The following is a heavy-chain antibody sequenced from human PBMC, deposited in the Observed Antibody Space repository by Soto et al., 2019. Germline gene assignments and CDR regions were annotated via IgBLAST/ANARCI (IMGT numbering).Heavy chain of an antibody. Sequence: GSLRLSCAASGFTFSSYWMSWVRQAPGKGLEWVANIKQDGSEKYYVDSVKGRFTISRDNAKNSLYLQMNSLRAEDTAVYYCASEPYDFWSGYYGSDYWGQGTLVTVSS. CDR3: ASEPYDFWSGYYGSDY. J-gene: IGHJ4*02. D-gene: IGHD3-3*01. CDR1: GFTFSSYW. CDR2: IKQDGSEK. V-gene: IGHV3-7*01.